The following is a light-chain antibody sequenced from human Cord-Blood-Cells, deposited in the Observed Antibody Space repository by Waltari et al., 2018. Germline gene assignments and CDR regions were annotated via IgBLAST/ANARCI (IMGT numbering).Light chain of an antibody. V-gene: IGKV3-11*01. CDR3: QQRSNWLT. CDR1: QSVSSY. Sequence: EIVLTQSPATLSLSPGERATLSCRASQSVSSYLAWYQQKPGQAPRRLIYDASNRATCIPARFSGSGSGTDFTRTISSLEPEDFAVYYCQQRSNWLTFGGGTKVEIK. J-gene: IGKJ4*01. CDR2: DAS.